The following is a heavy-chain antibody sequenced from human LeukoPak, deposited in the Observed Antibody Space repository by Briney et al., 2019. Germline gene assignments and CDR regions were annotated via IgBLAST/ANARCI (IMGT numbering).Heavy chain of an antibody. D-gene: IGHD3-3*01. Sequence: GGSLRLSCAASGFTFSSYAMHWVRQAPGKGLEWVAVISYDGSNKYYADSVKGRFTISRDNSKNTLYLQMNSLRAEDTAVCYCARDGDFWSGYYYDYWGQGTLVTVSS. CDR2: ISYDGSNK. J-gene: IGHJ4*02. CDR1: GFTFSSYA. CDR3: ARDGDFWSGYYYDY. V-gene: IGHV3-30*04.